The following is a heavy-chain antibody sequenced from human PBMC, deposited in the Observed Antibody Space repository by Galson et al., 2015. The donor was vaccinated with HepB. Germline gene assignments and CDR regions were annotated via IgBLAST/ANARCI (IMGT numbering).Heavy chain of an antibody. Sequence: QSGAEVKKPGESLRISCKGSGYSFTTYWIGWVRQMPGKGLEWMGIIYPSDSDTRYSPSFQGQVTISADKSITTAYLQWSSLKASDSAMYYCARGGYCSASSCSFDFWGREPWSASPQ. CDR2: IYPSDSDT. V-gene: IGHV5-51*03. CDR3: ARGGYCSASSCSFDF. CDR1: GYSFTTYW. J-gene: IGHJ4*02. D-gene: IGHD2-2*01.